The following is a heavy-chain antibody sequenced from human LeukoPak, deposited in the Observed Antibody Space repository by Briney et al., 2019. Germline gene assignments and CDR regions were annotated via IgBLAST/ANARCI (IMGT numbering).Heavy chain of an antibody. Sequence: SVKVSCKASGYTFTGYYMHWVRQAPGQGLECMGGIIPIFGTANYAQKFQGRVTITADKSTSTAYMELSSLRSEDTAVYYCARRKIVVDAFDIWGQGTMVTVSS. D-gene: IGHD2-2*01. V-gene: IGHV1-69*06. CDR1: GYTFTGYY. CDR2: IIPIFGTA. J-gene: IGHJ3*02. CDR3: ARRKIVVDAFDI.